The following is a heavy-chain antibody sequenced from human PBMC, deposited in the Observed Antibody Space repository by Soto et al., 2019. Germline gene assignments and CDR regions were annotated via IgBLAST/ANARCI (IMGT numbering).Heavy chain of an antibody. D-gene: IGHD1-26*01. J-gene: IGHJ6*02. CDR1: GGSISSSSYY. V-gene: IGHV4-39*01. Sequence: SETLSLTCTVSGGSISSSSYYWGWIRQPPGKGLEWIGSIYYSGSTYYNPSLKSRVTISVDTSKNQFSMKLSSVTAADTAVYYCARMKVGATTYRYYYGMDVWGQGTTGT. CDR3: ARMKVGATTYRYYYGMDV. CDR2: IYYSGST.